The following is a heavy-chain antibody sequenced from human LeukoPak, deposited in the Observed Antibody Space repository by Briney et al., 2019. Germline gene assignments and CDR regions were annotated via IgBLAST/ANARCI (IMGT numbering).Heavy chain of an antibody. V-gene: IGHV1-46*01. CDR1: GYTFTSYA. D-gene: IGHD6-6*01. Sequence: GASVKVSCKASGYTFTSYAMNWVRQAPGQGLEWMGIINPSGGSTSYAQKFQGRVTMTRDTSTSTVYMELSSLRSEDTAVYYCARLLPDGAARRRAPSDGRVDYFDYWGQGTLVTVSS. J-gene: IGHJ4*02. CDR2: INPSGGST. CDR3: ARLLPDGAARRRAPSDGRVDYFDY.